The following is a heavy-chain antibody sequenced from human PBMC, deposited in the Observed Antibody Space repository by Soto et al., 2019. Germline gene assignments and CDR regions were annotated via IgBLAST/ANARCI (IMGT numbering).Heavy chain of an antibody. CDR2: VSYRGYT. D-gene: IGHD2-15*01. J-gene: IGHJ3*02. CDR3: ARYCSRGSCPDI. Sequence: QVQLQESGPGLVKPSETLSLTCTVSGGSISPYYWTWIRQPPGKGLEWIGYVSYRGYTRYNSSLNSRVTISLDTSKNHFSLKLSSVTAADTVVYYCARYCSRGSCPDIWGQGTMVTVSS. V-gene: IGHV4-59*01. CDR1: GGSISPYY.